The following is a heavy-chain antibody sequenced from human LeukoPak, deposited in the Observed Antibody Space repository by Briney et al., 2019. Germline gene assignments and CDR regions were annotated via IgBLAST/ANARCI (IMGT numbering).Heavy chain of an antibody. CDR3: AKEALKGIAAAGPFDY. D-gene: IGHD6-13*01. V-gene: IGHV3-30*02. CDR2: IRYDGSNK. CDR1: GFTFSSYG. Sequence: GGSLRLSCAASGFTFSSYGMHWVRQAPGKGLERVAFIRYDGSNKYYADSVKGRFTISRDNSKNTLYLQMNSLRAEDTAVYYCAKEALKGIAAAGPFDYWGQGTLVTVSS. J-gene: IGHJ4*02.